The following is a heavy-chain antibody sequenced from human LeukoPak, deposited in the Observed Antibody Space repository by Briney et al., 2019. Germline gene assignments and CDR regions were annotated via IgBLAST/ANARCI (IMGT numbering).Heavy chain of an antibody. CDR1: GGSFSAYY. Sequence: SETLSLTCAVYGGSFSAYYWSWIRQPPGKGLEWIGEINHSGSTNYNPSLKSRVTISVDTSKNQFSLKLSSVTAADTAVYYCARGPDSGSYYAWFDPWGQGSLVTVSS. V-gene: IGHV4-34*01. CDR3: ARGPDSGSYYAWFDP. CDR2: INHSGST. J-gene: IGHJ5*02. D-gene: IGHD1-26*01.